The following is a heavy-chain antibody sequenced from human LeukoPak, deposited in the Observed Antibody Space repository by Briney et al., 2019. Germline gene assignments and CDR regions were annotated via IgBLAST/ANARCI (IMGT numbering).Heavy chain of an antibody. CDR2: ISAYNGNT. J-gene: IGHJ4*02. V-gene: IGHV1-18*01. CDR1: GYTFTNYG. CDR3: ARENGGRPVDY. D-gene: IGHD2-15*01. Sequence: ASVKVSCKASGYTFTNYGISWVRQAPGQGLEWMGWISAYNGNTNYAQKLQGRVTMTTDTSTSTAYMELSSLRSEDTAVYYCARENGGRPVDYWGQGTLVTVSS.